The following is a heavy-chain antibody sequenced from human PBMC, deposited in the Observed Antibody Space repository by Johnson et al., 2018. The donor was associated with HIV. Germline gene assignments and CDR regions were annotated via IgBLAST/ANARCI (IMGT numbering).Heavy chain of an antibody. J-gene: IGHJ3*02. CDR3: ARQYYGWGNGYNHDAFDM. Sequence: QVQLVESGGGVVQPGGSLRLSCAASGFTFSSYGMHWVRQAPGKGLEWVAVISYDGSNKYYADSVKGRLTISRDNSKNTLYLQMNNLRAEDTAVYYCARQYYGWGNGYNHDAFDMCGQGTMVTVSS. CDR2: ISYDGSNK. D-gene: IGHD3-10*01. CDR1: GFTFSSYG. V-gene: IGHV3-30*19.